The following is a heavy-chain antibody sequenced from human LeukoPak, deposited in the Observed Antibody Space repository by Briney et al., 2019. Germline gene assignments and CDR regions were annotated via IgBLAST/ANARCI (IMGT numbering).Heavy chain of an antibody. CDR2: IIPIFGTA. CDR1: GGTFSSYA. D-gene: IGHD1-26*01. V-gene: IGHV1-69*13. J-gene: IGHJ4*02. CDR3: ARDRGEWELLGDY. Sequence: GASVKVSCKASGGTFSSYAISWVRQAPGQGLEWMGGIIPIFGTANYAQKFQGRVTITADESTSTVYMELSSLRSEDTAVYYCARDRGEWELLGDYWGQGTLVTVSS.